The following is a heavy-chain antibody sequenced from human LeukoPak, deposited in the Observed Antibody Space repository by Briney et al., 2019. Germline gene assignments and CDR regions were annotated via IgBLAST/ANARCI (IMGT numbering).Heavy chain of an antibody. CDR1: GFTFSSYS. V-gene: IGHV3-21*01. CDR2: ISSSSSYI. CDR3: ARTIEMATISYFDY. D-gene: IGHD5-24*01. Sequence: GGSLRLSCAASGFTFSSYSMNWVRQAPGKGLEWVSSISSSSSYIYYAGSVKGRFTISRDNAKNSLYLQMNSLRAGDTAVYYCARTIEMATISYFDYWGQGTLVTVSS. J-gene: IGHJ4*02.